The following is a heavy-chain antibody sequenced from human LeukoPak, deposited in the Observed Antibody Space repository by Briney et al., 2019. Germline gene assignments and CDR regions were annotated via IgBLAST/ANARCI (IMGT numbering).Heavy chain of an antibody. CDR3: ARADGSAWPTGEFDY. CDR2: INPSGGST. V-gene: IGHV1-46*01. J-gene: IGHJ4*02. Sequence: ASVKVSCKASGYTFTSYYMHWVRQAPGQGLEWMGIINPSGGSTSYAQKFQGRVTMTRDTSISTAYMEVSRLRSDDTAVYYCARADGSAWPTGEFDYWGQGTLVTVSS. D-gene: IGHD6-19*01. CDR1: GYTFTSYY.